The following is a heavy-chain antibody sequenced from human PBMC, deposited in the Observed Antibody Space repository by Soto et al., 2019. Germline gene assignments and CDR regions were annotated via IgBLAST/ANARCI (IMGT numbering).Heavy chain of an antibody. CDR3: PRAILTGTTAPFDY. Sequence: SETLSLTCTVSGGSISSGGYYWSWIRQHPGKGLEWIGYIYYSGSTYYNPSLKSRVTISVDTSKNQFSLKLSSETAADMAVYYCPRAILTGTTAPFDYWGQGTLVTVSS. J-gene: IGHJ4*02. CDR1: GGSISSGGYY. D-gene: IGHD1-20*01. CDR2: IYYSGST. V-gene: IGHV4-31*03.